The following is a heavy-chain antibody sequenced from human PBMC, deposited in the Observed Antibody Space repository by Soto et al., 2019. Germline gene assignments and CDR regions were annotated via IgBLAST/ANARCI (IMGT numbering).Heavy chain of an antibody. CDR2: ISGSGGST. CDR1: GFTFSSYA. CDR3: AKDSSGGSQYYYYYGMDV. J-gene: IGHJ6*02. D-gene: IGHD2-15*01. V-gene: IGHV3-23*01. Sequence: PGGSLRLSCAASGFTFSSYAMSWVRQAPGKGLEWVSAISGSGGSTYYADSVKGRFTISRDNSKNTLYLQMNSLRAEDTAVYYCAKDSSGGSQYYYYYGMDVWGQGTTVTVSS.